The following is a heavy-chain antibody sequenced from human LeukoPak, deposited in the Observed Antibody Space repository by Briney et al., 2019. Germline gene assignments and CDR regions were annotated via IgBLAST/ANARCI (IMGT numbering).Heavy chain of an antibody. Sequence: GGSLRLSCAASGFTFSDYYMSWIRQAPGKGLEWVSYISSSGSSIYYADSVKGRFTISRDNAKSSLYLQMNSLRAEDTAVYYCTSLMAAATQGYWGQGTLVTVSS. CDR2: ISSSGSSI. V-gene: IGHV3-11*01. CDR3: TSLMAAATQGY. D-gene: IGHD6-13*01. J-gene: IGHJ4*02. CDR1: GFTFSDYY.